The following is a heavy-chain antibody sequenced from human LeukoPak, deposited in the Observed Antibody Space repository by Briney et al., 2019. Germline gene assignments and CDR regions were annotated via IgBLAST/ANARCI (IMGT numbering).Heavy chain of an antibody. Sequence: SETLSLTCAVYGGSFSGYYWSWIRQPPEKGLEWIGEINHSGSTNYNPSLKSRVTISVDTSKNQFSLKLSSVTAADTAVYYCARPKHFYYYYMDVWGKGTTVTVSS. CDR2: INHSGST. J-gene: IGHJ6*03. CDR3: ARPKHFYYYYMDV. V-gene: IGHV4-34*01. CDR1: GGSFSGYY.